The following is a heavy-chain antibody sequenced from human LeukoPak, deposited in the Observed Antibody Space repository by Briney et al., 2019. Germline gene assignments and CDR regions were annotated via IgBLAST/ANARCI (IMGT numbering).Heavy chain of an antibody. D-gene: IGHD4-17*01. CDR2: ISGSGGST. V-gene: IGHV3-23*01. CDR3: AKIPRYGDYYFDY. J-gene: IGHJ4*02. CDR1: GSTFSSYA. Sequence: SGGSLRLSCAASGSTFSSYAMSWVRQAPGKGLEWVSAISGSGGSTYYAGSVKGRFTISRDNSKNTLYLQMNSLRAEDTAVYYCAKIPRYGDYYFDYWGQGTLVTVSS.